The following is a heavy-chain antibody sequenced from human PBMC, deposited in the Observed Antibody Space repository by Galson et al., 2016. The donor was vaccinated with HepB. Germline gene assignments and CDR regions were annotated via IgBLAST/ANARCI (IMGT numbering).Heavy chain of an antibody. CDR1: GFTFRTYW. Sequence: SLRLSCAASGFTFRTYWMHWVRQAPGKGLVWVSRIHSDGSGATYADSVKGRFTISRDNGKNTVYLQMNRLRAEDTAVYYCAREGDPDDFWTGYYNPSYGMDIWGQGTLVTVSS. CDR3: AREGDPDDFWTGYYNPSYGMDI. V-gene: IGHV3-74*01. D-gene: IGHD3/OR15-3a*01. J-gene: IGHJ4*02. CDR2: IHSDGSGA.